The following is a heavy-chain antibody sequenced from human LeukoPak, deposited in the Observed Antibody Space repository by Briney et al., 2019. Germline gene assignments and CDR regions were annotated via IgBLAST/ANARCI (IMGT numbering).Heavy chain of an antibody. D-gene: IGHD5-18*01. V-gene: IGHV3-30-3*01. J-gene: IGHJ5*02. CDR3: ARDQAAMAYNWFDP. CDR2: ISYDGSNK. CDR1: GFTFSSYA. Sequence: GGSLGLSCAASGFTFSSYAMHWVRQAPGKGLEWVAVISYDGSNKYYADSVKGRFTISRDNSKNTLYLQMNSLRAEDTAVYYCARDQAAMAYNWFDPWGQGTLVTVSS.